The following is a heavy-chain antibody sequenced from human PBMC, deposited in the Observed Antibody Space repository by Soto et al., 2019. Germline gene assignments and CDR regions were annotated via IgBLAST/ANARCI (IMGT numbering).Heavy chain of an antibody. V-gene: IGHV3-21*01. J-gene: IGHJ6*02. CDR3: ARDGYYYGSGSYYKEYYYYYGMDV. CDR1: GFTFSSYS. D-gene: IGHD3-10*01. Sequence: GGSLRLSCAASGFTFSSYSMNWVRQAPGKGLEWVSSISSSGNYIYYADSVKGRFTISRDNAKNSLYLQMNSLRAEDTAVYYCARDGYYYGSGSYYKEYYYYYGMDVWGQGTTVTVSS. CDR2: ISSSGNYI.